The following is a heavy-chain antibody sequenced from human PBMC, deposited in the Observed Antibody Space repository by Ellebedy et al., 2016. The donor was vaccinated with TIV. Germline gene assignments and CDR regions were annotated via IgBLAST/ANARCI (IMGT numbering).Heavy chain of an antibody. CDR2: IYHSGST. CDR1: GGSISSHY. D-gene: IGHD2-2*01. Sequence: MPSETLSLTCTVSGGSISSHYWSRIRQPPGKGLEWLGYIYHSGSTKYNPSLNSRVTMSLDTSKNQFSLKMSSVTAADTAVYYCAASESADSDYWGPGTLVTVSS. V-gene: IGHV4-59*11. CDR3: AASESADSDY. J-gene: IGHJ4*02.